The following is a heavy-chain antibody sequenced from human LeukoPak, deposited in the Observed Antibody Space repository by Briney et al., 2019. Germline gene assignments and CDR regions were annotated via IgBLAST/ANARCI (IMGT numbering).Heavy chain of an antibody. CDR2: MYYSGST. Sequence: SETLSLTCTVSGGSISSSNYYWGWIRQPPGKGLEWIGSMYYSGSTYYNPSLKSRVTISVDTSKNQFSLKLSSVTAADTAVYYCATTTIRLGYWGQGTLVTVSS. CDR1: GGSISSSNYY. V-gene: IGHV4-39*07. CDR3: ATTTIRLGY. D-gene: IGHD1-26*01. J-gene: IGHJ4*02.